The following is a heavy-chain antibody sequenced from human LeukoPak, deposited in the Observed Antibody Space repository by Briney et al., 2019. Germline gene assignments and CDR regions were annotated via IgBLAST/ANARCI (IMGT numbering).Heavy chain of an antibody. Sequence: ASVKVSCKASGYTFTGYYMHWVRQAPGQGLEWMGWINPNSGGTNYAQKFQGWVTMTRDTSISTAYMELSRLRSDDTAVYYCARDSVAVAGRYYFDYWGQGTLVTVSS. V-gene: IGHV1-2*04. CDR3: ARDSVAVAGRYYFDY. CDR1: GYTFTGYY. D-gene: IGHD6-19*01. CDR2: INPNSGGT. J-gene: IGHJ4*02.